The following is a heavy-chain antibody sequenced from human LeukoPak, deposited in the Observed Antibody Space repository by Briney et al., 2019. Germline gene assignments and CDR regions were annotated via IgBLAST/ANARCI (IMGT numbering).Heavy chain of an antibody. Sequence: GSLRLSCAASGFTFSSYAMHWVRQAPGKGLEWVAVISYDGSNKYYANSVKGRFTISRDNSKNTLYLQMNSLRAEDTAVYYCAREDYGDHELNYWGQGTLVTVSS. V-gene: IGHV3-30-3*01. CDR1: GFTFSSYA. J-gene: IGHJ4*02. CDR2: ISYDGSNK. CDR3: AREDYGDHELNY. D-gene: IGHD4-17*01.